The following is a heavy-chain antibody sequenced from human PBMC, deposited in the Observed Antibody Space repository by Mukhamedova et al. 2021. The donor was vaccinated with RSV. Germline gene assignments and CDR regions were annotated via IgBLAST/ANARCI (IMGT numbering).Heavy chain of an antibody. Sequence: YNPSLKSRVTISVDTSNNQFSLKLSSVTAADTTVYYCARQIGARRWAFDIWGQGTMVTVPS. CDR3: ARQIGARRWAFDI. J-gene: IGHJ3*02. D-gene: IGHD4-23*01. V-gene: IGHV4-39*01.